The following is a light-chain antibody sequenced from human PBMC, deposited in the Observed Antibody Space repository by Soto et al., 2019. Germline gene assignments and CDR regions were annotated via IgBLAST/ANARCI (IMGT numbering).Light chain of an antibody. V-gene: IGKV1-9*01. CDR2: AAS. J-gene: IGKJ3*01. CDR3: QQLNSYPRGGP. CDR1: QGISSY. Sequence: DIQLTQSPSFLSASVGDRVTITCRASQGISSYLAWYQQKPGKAPKLLIYAASTLQSGVPSRFSGSGSGTEFTLTISSLQPEYFAAYYCQQLNSYPRGGPFGPGTKVDIK.